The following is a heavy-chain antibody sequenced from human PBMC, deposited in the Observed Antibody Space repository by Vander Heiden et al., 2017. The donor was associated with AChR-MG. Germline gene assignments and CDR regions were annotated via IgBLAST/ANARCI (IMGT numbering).Heavy chain of an antibody. J-gene: IGHJ4*02. D-gene: IGHD1-7*01. Sequence: EVPLVESGGGLVQPGGSLRLSCAASGFSISSYWMTWVRQAPGKGLEWVANIKQDGSEKYYVDAVKGRFTISRDNAKNSLYLQMDSLRVEDTAVYYGASKGSWGGQELRPYWGQGTLGTGSS. CDR1: GFSISSYW. CDR2: IKQDGSEK. CDR3: ASKGSWGGQELRPY. V-gene: IGHV3-7*01.